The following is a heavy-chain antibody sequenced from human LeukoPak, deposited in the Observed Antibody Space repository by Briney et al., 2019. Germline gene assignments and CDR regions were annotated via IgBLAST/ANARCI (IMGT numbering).Heavy chain of an antibody. J-gene: IGHJ4*02. CDR1: GGSITNYF. Sequence: SETLSLTCTVSGGSITNYFWTWIRQPPGKGLEWIGYIYYSGSTDYNPSPKSRVTISVDTSKNQFSLKLSSVTAADTAVYFCARAGYYDSGGYNGHLDYWGQGTLVTVSS. V-gene: IGHV4-59*01. D-gene: IGHD3-22*01. CDR2: IYYSGST. CDR3: ARAGYYDSGGYNGHLDY.